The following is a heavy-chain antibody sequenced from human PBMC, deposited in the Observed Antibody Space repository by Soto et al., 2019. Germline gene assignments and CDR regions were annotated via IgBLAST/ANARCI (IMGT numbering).Heavy chain of an antibody. D-gene: IGHD1-1*01. CDR2: IDTADNT. CDR3: VRAQGKTTTFDY. Sequence: PGGSLRLSCAASGFTFSSCDMHWVRQVTGKSLEWVSGIDTADNTYYPGSVKGRFTISRENAKNSLYLQMNSLRAGDTAVYYCVRAQGKTTTFDYWGQGTLVTVSS. V-gene: IGHV3-13*04. J-gene: IGHJ4*02. CDR1: GFTFSSCD.